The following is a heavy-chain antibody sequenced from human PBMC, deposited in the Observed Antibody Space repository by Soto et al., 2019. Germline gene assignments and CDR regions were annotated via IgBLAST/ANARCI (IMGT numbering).Heavy chain of an antibody. CDR1: GGSISSGGYY. V-gene: IGHV4-31*03. J-gene: IGHJ4*02. CDR2: IYYSGST. D-gene: IGHD4-17*01. Sequence: QVQLQESGPGLVKPSQTLSLTCTVSGGSISSGGYYWSWIRQHPGKGLEWIGYIYYSGSTYYNPALKSRVTLSVDTSKNQFSLKLSSVTAADTDVYYCAGRRYGGYSHPFDYWGQGTLVTVSS. CDR3: AGRRYGGYSHPFDY.